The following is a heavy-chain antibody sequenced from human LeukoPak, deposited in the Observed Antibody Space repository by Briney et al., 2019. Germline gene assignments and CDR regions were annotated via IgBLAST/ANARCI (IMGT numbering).Heavy chain of an antibody. V-gene: IGHV1-18*01. D-gene: IGHD4-17*01. J-gene: IGHJ4*02. Sequence: EASVKVSCKASGYTFTSYGISWVRQAPGQGVEWMGWISVYNGNTNYAQKLQGRVTMTTDTSTSTAYMELRSLRSDDTAVYYCARDSNGDYEDYWGQGTLVTVSS. CDR1: GYTFTSYG. CDR3: ARDSNGDYEDY. CDR2: ISVYNGNT.